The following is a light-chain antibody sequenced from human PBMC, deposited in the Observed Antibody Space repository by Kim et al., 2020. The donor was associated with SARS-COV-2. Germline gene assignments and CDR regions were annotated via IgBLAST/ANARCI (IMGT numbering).Light chain of an antibody. CDR3: QQYDNWPPVT. Sequence: SPGERVTLSCRASQSVSSPLAWYQKKPGQATRLLIYGSSTRATGIPARFSGSGSGTEFTLDISSLQSEDFAVYFCQQYDNWPPVTFGGGTKVDIK. CDR1: QSVSSP. CDR2: GSS. J-gene: IGKJ4*01. V-gene: IGKV3-15*01.